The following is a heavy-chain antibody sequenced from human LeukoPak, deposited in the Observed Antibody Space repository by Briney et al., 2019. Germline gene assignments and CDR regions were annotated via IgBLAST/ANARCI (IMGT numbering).Heavy chain of an antibody. J-gene: IGHJ3*02. D-gene: IGHD3-9*01. V-gene: IGHV3-23*01. CDR3: AKGYDILTGYPGAFDI. Sequence: GGSLRLSCTASGFNFGNYALTWVRQAPGKGLEWVSAISGSGGRTYYADSVKGRFTISRDNSKNTLYLQMNSLRAEDTAVYYCAKGYDILTGYPGAFDIWGQGTMVTVSS. CDR1: GFNFGNYA. CDR2: ISGSGGRT.